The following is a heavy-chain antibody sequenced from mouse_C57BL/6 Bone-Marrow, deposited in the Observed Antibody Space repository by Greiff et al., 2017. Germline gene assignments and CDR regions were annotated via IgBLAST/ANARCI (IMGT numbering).Heavy chain of an antibody. CDR2: IDPETGGT. V-gene: IGHV1-15*01. CDR3: TRSDSVAWFAY. D-gene: IGHD2-12*01. Sequence: VQLQQSGAELVRPGASVTLSCKASGYTFTDYEMHWVKQTPVPGLEWIGAIDPETGGTAYNQKFKGKAILTADKSSSTAYMELRSLTSADSAVYYCTRSDSVAWFAYWGQGTLVTVSA. J-gene: IGHJ3*01. CDR1: GYTFTDYE.